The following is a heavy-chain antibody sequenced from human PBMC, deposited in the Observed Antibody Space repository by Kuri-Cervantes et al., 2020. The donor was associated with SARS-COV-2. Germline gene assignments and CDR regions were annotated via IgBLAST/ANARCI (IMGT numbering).Heavy chain of an antibody. CDR1: GYTFSSHW. CDR2: IYPTDSDT. Sequence: GGSLRLSCKASGYTFSSHWIGWVRQMPGKGLEWMGIIYPTDSDTRYSPSFQGQVTISVDESISTAYLQWSSLKASDTAIYYCARRSCDGGGCYSPWGQGTLVTVSS. J-gene: IGHJ5*02. D-gene: IGHD2-15*01. V-gene: IGHV5-51*01. CDR3: ARRSCDGGGCYSP.